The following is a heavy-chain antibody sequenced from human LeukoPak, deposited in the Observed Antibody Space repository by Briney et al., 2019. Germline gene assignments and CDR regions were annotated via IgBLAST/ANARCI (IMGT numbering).Heavy chain of an antibody. J-gene: IGHJ1*01. CDR3: ARGGAARLHFQN. CDR1: GGSISGYY. D-gene: IGHD6-6*01. CDR2: IYDSGST. Sequence: SETLSLTCTVSGGSISGYYWSWIRQPSGKGLEWIGYIYDSGSTNYNPSLKSRVTISVDTSKNQFSLKLSSVTAADMAVYYCARGGAARLHFQNWGQGTLVTVSS. V-gene: IGHV4-59*01.